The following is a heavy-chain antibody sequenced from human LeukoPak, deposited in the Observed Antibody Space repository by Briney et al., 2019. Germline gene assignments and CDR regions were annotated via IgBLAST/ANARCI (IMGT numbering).Heavy chain of an antibody. CDR1: GGSISSGGYS. V-gene: IGHV4-30-2*01. Sequence: SETLSLTCAVSGGSISSGGYSWSWIRQPPGKGLEWIGYIYHSGSTYYNPSLKSRVTISVDRSKNQFSLKLSSVTAADTALYYCTYCSSTNCRDTTLYYWGQGALVTVSS. J-gene: IGHJ4*02. CDR3: TYCSSTNCRDTTLYY. CDR2: IYHSGST. D-gene: IGHD2-2*01.